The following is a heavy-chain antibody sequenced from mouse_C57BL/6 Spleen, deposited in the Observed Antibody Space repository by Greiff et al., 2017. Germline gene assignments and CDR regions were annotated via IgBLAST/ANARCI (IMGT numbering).Heavy chain of an antibody. CDR3: ARLYSNYVGYYAMDY. J-gene: IGHJ4*01. V-gene: IGHV5-17*01. Sequence: EVQGVESGGGLVKPGGSLKLSCAASGFTFSDYGMHWVRQAPEKGLEWVAYISSGSSTIYYADTVKGRFTISRDNAKNPLFLQMTSLRSEDTAMYYCARLYSNYVGYYAMDYWGQGTSVTVSS. CDR2: ISSGSSTI. CDR1: GFTFSDYG. D-gene: IGHD2-5*01.